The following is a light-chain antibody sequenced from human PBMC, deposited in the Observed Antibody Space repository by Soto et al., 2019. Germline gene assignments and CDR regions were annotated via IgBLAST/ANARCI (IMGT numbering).Light chain of an antibody. J-gene: IGLJ2*01. V-gene: IGLV2-11*01. CDR3: CSYAGSYVV. CDR2: DVS. Sequence: QSALTQPRSVSGSPGQSVTISCTGTSSDVGGYNYVSWYQQHPGKAPKLMIYDVSKRPSGVPDRFSGSKSGNPASLTISGLQAEDEADYYCCSYAGSYVVFGGGTKLTVL. CDR1: SSDVGGYNY.